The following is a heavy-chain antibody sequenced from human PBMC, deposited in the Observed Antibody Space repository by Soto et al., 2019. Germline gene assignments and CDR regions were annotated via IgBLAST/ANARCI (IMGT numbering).Heavy chain of an antibody. D-gene: IGHD4-17*01. CDR3: AREVGDYVHSAFDI. V-gene: IGHV1-2*04. CDR1: GYTFTGYY. CDR2: INPNSGGT. Sequence: ASVKVSCKASGYTFTGYYMHWVRQAPGQGLEWMGWINPNSGGTNYAQKFQGWVTMTRDTSISTAYMELSRLRSDDTAVYYCAREVGDYVHSAFDIWGQGTMVTVS. J-gene: IGHJ3*02.